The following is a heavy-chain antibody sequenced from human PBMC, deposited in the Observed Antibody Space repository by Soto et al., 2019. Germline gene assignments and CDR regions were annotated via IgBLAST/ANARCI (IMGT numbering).Heavy chain of an antibody. CDR3: ARDIVLMVYATRPRLLDY. CDR2: IYYSGST. Sequence: SETLSLTCTVSGGSISSSSYYWGWIRQPPGKGLEWIGSIYYSGSTYYNPSLKSRVTISVDTSKNQFSLKLSSVTAADTAVYSCARDIVLMVYATRPRLLDYWGQGTLVTVSS. J-gene: IGHJ4*02. V-gene: IGHV4-39*07. D-gene: IGHD2-8*01. CDR1: GGSISSSSYY.